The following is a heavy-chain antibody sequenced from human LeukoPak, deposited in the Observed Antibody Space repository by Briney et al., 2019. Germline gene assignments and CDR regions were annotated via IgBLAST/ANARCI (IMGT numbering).Heavy chain of an antibody. D-gene: IGHD3-22*01. Sequence: GGSLRLSCAASGFTVSSNYMSWVRQAPGKGLEWVSVIYSGGSTYYADSVKGRFTISRDNSKNTLYLQMNSLRAEDTAVYYCARGDGSGYYDDAFDIWGQGTMVTVSS. J-gene: IGHJ3*02. CDR2: IYSGGST. CDR3: ARGDGSGYYDDAFDI. V-gene: IGHV3-53*01. CDR1: GFTVSSNY.